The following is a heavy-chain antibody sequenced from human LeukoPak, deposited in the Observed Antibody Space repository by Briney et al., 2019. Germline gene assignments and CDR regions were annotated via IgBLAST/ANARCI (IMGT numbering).Heavy chain of an antibody. CDR2: IFTSGST. D-gene: IGHD3-10*01. V-gene: IGHV4-61*02. CDR1: GGSISSGSYY. Sequence: PSQTLSLTCTVSGGSISSGSYYWSWIRQPAGKGLEWIGRIFTSGSTKYNPSLKSRVTISVDTSKNQFSLKLSSVTAADTAVYYCAREGKITMVRGVIRYYYMDVWAKGPRSPSP. CDR3: AREGKITMVRGVIRYYYMDV. J-gene: IGHJ6*03.